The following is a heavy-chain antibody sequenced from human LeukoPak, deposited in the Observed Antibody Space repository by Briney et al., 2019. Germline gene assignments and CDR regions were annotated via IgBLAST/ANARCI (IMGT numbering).Heavy chain of an antibody. CDR3: TTRACHAGGCSSSFYYYYGLHF. V-gene: IGHV1-69*13. CDR2: IIPIFGTA. J-gene: IGHJ6*02. CDR1: GNSISNYA. D-gene: IGHD3-16*01. Sequence: SVKVSCKASGNSISNYAVSWVRQAPGQGFEWMGGIIPIFGTADYAQKFQGRVTITADQSTGTTYMALSSLKSEDTATYYCTTRACHAGGCSSSFYYYYGLHFWGQGTTVSVSS.